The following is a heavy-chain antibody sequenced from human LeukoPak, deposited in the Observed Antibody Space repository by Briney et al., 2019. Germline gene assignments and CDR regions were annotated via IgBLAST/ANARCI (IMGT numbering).Heavy chain of an antibody. J-gene: IGHJ4*02. D-gene: IGHD6-13*01. V-gene: IGHV1-18*01. CDR3: ARSLGRAAAGVFDF. Sequence: ASVKVSCKASGYTFTNYGINWVRQAPGQGLEWMGGINTHKGDTSYAQKFQDRVTMTTDTSTSTAYMEVTSLGSDDTAVFYCARSLGRAAAGVFDFWGQGTLVTVSS. CDR1: GYTFTNYG. CDR2: INTHKGDT.